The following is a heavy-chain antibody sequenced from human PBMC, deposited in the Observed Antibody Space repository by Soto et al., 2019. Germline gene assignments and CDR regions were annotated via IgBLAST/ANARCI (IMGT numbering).Heavy chain of an antibody. CDR1: GGSVSSGSYY. D-gene: IGHD2-15*01. V-gene: IGHV4-61*01. CDR2: IYYSGST. CDR3: ARSRIENLDP. J-gene: IGHJ5*02. Sequence: SETLSLTCTVSGGSVSSGSYYWSWIRQPPGKGLEWSGYIYYSGSTNYTPSLKSRVTISVDTSKNPFSLKLSSVTAADTDVYYCARSRIENLDPWGQGTPVTVSS.